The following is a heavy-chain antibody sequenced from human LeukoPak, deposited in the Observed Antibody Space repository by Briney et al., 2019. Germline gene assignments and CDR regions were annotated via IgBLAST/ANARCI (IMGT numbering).Heavy chain of an antibody. Sequence: SETLSLTCTVSGGSISSSSYYWGWIRQPPGKGLEWIGSIYYSGSTYYNPSLKSRVTISVDTSKNQFSLKLSSVTAADTAVYYCAAGYYYDSSLWFDPWGQGTLVTVSS. CDR1: GGSISSSSYY. J-gene: IGHJ5*02. V-gene: IGHV4-39*07. CDR2: IYYSGST. CDR3: AAGYYYDSSLWFDP. D-gene: IGHD3-22*01.